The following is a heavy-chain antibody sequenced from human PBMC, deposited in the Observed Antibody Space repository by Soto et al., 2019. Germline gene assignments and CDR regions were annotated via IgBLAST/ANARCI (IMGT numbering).Heavy chain of an antibody. CDR1: GGSFSGYY. Sequence: SETLSLTCAVYGGSFSGYYWSWIRQPPGKGLEWIGEINHSGSTNYNPSLKSRVTVSVDTSKNQFSLKLSSVTAADTAVYYCARGDRSNWFDPWGQGTLVTVSS. V-gene: IGHV4-34*01. CDR3: ARGDRSNWFDP. J-gene: IGHJ5*02. CDR2: INHSGST.